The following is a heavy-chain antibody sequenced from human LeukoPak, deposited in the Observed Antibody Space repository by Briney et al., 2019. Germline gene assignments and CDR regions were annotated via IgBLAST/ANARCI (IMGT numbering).Heavy chain of an antibody. D-gene: IGHD6-6*01. Sequence: ASVKVSCKASGYTFTSYDINWVRQATGQGLEWMGWMNPNSGNTGYAQKFQGRVTMTRNTSISTAYMELSSLRSEDTAVYYCARDLLSSHLVRKYDDYESVWGQGTTVTVSS. J-gene: IGHJ6*02. CDR1: GYTFTSYD. CDR3: ARDLLSSHLVRKYDDYESV. V-gene: IGHV1-8*01. CDR2: MNPNSGNT.